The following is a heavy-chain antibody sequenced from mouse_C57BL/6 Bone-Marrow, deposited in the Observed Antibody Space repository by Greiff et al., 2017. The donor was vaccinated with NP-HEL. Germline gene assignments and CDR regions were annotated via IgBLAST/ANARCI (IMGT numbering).Heavy chain of an antibody. CDR2: ISSGSSTI. CDR3: ARLGRRGYD. D-gene: IGHD4-1*01. V-gene: IGHV5-17*01. Sequence: EVQRVESGGGLVKPGGSLKLSCAASGFTFSDYGMHWVRQAPEKGLEWVAYISSGSSTIYYADTVKGRFTISRDNAKNTLFRQMTSLRSEDTAMYYCARLGRRGYDWGQGTTLTVSS. CDR1: GFTFSDYG. J-gene: IGHJ2*01.